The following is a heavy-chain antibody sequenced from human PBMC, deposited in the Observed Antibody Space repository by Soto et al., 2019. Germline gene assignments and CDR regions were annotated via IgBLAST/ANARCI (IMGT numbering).Heavy chain of an antibody. CDR3: ARVLGRFGEFDY. CDR1: GYTFTSYY. D-gene: IGHD3-10*01. J-gene: IGHJ4*02. CDR2: INPSGGST. Sequence: QVQLVQSGAEVKKPGASVKVSCKASGYTFTSYYMHWVRQAPGQGLEWMGIINPSGGSTSYAQKFQVRVTMTRDTSTSTVYMELSSLRSEDTAVYYCARVLGRFGEFDYWGQGTLVTVSS. V-gene: IGHV1-46*03.